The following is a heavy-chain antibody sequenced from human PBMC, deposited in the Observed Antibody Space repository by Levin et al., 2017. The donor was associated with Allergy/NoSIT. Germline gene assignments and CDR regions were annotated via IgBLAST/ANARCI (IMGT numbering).Heavy chain of an antibody. CDR2: INPNSGGR. J-gene: IGHJ4*02. Sequence: ASVKVSCKASGYSFTGYYIHWVRQAPGQGLEWMGWINPNSGGRNYAQKFQDRVSMTRDTSISTVYMELSRLKSDDTAVYYCARDTSFDWFSFDYWGQGTLVTVSS. CDR1: GYSFTGYY. V-gene: IGHV1-2*02. CDR3: ARDTSFDWFSFDY. D-gene: IGHD3-9*01.